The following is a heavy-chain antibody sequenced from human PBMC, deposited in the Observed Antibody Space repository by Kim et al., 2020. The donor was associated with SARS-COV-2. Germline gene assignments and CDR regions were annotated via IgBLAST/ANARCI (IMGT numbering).Heavy chain of an antibody. Sequence: GGSLRLFCAASGFTFSSYAMHWVRQAPGKGLEWVAVISYDGSNKYYADSVKGRFTISRDNSKNTLYLQMNSLRAEDTAVYYCARDYAAAGTLPVYYYYGMDVWGQGTTVTVSS. CDR2: ISYDGSNK. J-gene: IGHJ6*02. D-gene: IGHD6-13*01. CDR3: ARDYAAAGTLPVYYYYGMDV. V-gene: IGHV3-30*04. CDR1: GFTFSSYA.